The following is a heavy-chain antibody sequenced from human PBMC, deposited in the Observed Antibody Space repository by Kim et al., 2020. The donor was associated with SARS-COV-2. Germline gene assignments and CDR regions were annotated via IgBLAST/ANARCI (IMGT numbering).Heavy chain of an antibody. J-gene: IGHJ4*02. CDR3: AKDSRGDPGYSSSSPGPFDY. V-gene: IGHV3-33*06. CDR1: GFSFSSNG. Sequence: WGSLRLSCAASGFSFSSNGMHWVRQAPDKGLEWVAVIWYDGSNKYYADSVKGRFTISRDNSKNTLYLQMNSLRTEDTAVYYCAKDSRGDPGYSSSSPGPFDYWGQGTLRTVSS. D-gene: IGHD6-19*01. CDR2: IWYDGSNK.